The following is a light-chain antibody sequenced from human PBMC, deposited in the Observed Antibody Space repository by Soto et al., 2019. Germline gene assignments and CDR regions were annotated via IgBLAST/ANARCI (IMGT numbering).Light chain of an antibody. Sequence: EIVLTQSPGTLSLSPGERATLSCRASQSVGSNYFAWYQQKRGQAPRLLIYGVSSRATGIPDRFSGSGSGTDFTLTISRLEPEDSAVYYCEQYGSSPRTFGQGTKVDIK. CDR2: GVS. V-gene: IGKV3-20*01. J-gene: IGKJ1*01. CDR1: QSVGSNY. CDR3: EQYGSSPRT.